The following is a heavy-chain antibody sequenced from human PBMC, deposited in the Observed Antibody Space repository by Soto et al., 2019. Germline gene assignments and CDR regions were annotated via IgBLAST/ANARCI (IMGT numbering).Heavy chain of an antibody. CDR3: ASLGKRSSTDAFDI. D-gene: IGHD6-13*01. Sequence: PGESLKISCKASGYIFTTYWIEWVRQMPGKGLEWMGIIYPGDSDTRYSPSFQGQVTISADKSISTAYLQWSSLKASDTAMYYCASLGKRSSTDAFDIWGQGTMVTVSS. J-gene: IGHJ3*02. V-gene: IGHV5-51*01. CDR2: IYPGDSDT. CDR1: GYIFTTYW.